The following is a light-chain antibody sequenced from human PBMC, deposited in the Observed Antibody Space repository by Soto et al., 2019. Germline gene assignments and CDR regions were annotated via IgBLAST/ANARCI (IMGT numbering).Light chain of an antibody. J-gene: IGKJ2*01. V-gene: IGKV4-1*01. Sequence: DIVMTQSPDSLAVSLGERATINCKSSQSVLHSSHNENYLVWYQQKPGQPPKLLIYWASTRESGVSDRYSGSGSGTDFTLTISRLHAEDVAIYYCQQYYSTPYTFGQGTKLEIK. CDR3: QQYYSTPYT. CDR2: WAS. CDR1: QSVLHSSHNENY.